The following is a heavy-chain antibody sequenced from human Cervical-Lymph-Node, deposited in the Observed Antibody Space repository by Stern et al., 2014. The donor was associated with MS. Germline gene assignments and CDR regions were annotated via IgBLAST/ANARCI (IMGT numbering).Heavy chain of an antibody. J-gene: IGHJ4*02. D-gene: IGHD3-16*01. V-gene: IGHV1-18*01. CDR2: ISTNNGNT. CDR1: GYTFTNYG. CDR3: ARSGGSF. Sequence: VQLVESGPEVKKPGASVKVSRKASGYTFTNYGINWVRQAPGQGLEWMGWISTNNGNTHYAQNIQGRFTMTTDTSTTTAYMELRSLRSDDTAVYHCARSGGSFWGRGTLVTVSS.